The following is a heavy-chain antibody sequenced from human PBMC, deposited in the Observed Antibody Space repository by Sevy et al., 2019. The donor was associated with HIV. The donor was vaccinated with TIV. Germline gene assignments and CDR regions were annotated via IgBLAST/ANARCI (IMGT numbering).Heavy chain of an antibody. D-gene: IGHD5-18*01. CDR2: ISYDGSNK. V-gene: IGHV3-30*18. CDR1: GFTFSSYG. CDR3: AKDQDVDTAMVRDYYYGMDV. Sequence: GGSLRLSCAASGFTFSSYGMHWVRQAPGKGLEWVAVISYDGSNKYYADSVKGRFTISRDKSKNTLYLQMNSLRAEHTAVYYCAKDQDVDTAMVRDYYYGMDVWGQGTTVTVSS. J-gene: IGHJ6*02.